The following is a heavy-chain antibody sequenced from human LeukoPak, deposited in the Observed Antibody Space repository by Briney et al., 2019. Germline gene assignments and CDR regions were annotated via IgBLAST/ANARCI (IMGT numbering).Heavy chain of an antibody. CDR2: IGGSGGST. CDR3: AKLKWRDVISAAISS. J-gene: IGHJ4*02. D-gene: IGHD2-2*02. V-gene: IGHV3-23*01. CDR1: GFTFSSHG. Sequence: PGGSLRLSCAASGFTFSSHGMNWVRQAPGKGLEWVSSIGGSGGSTYYADSVKGRFTISRDNSKNTLYLQMNGLIAEDTAIYYCAKLKWRDVISAAISSWGQGTLVTVSS.